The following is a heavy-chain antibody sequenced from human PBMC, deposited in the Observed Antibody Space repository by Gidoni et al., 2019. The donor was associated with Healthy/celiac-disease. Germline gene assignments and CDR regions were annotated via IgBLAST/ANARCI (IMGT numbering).Heavy chain of an antibody. V-gene: IGHV3-30*18. CDR3: AKDRFDYYGSGGKSYFDY. CDR1: GFTFSSYG. D-gene: IGHD3-10*01. Sequence: QVQLVESGGGVVQPGRSLRLSCAAPGFTFSSYGMHWVRPAPGKGLEWVAVISYDGSNKYYADSVKGRFTISRDNSKNTLYLQMNSLRAEDTAVYYCAKDRFDYYGSGGKSYFDYWGQGTLVTVSS. CDR2: ISYDGSNK. J-gene: IGHJ4*02.